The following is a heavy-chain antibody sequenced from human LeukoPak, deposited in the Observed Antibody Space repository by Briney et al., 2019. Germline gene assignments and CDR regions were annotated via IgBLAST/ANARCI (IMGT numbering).Heavy chain of an antibody. D-gene: IGHD4-17*01. CDR1: GFTFSSYA. CDR2: ISGSGGST. V-gene: IGHV3-23*01. CDR3: AKDPRTHDYGDALY. J-gene: IGHJ4*02. Sequence: GGSLILSCAASGFTFSSYAMSWVRPAPGKGLEWVSAISGSGGSTYYADSVKGRFTISRDNSKNTLYLQMNSLRAEDTAVYYCAKDPRTHDYGDALYWGQGTLVTVSS.